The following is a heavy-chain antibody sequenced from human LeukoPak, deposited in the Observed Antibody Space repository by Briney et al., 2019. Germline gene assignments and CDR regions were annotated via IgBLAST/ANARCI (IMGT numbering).Heavy chain of an antibody. J-gene: IGHJ4*02. CDR3: AREVGGDYDALDY. CDR2: IYYSGST. Sequence: SETLSLTCTVSGGSISSYYWSWIRQPPGKGLEWIGYIYYSGSTNYNPSLKSRVTISVDKSKNQFSLNLNSVTAADTAVYYCAREVGGDYDALDYWGQGTLVTVSS. D-gene: IGHD4-17*01. V-gene: IGHV4-59*12. CDR1: GGSISSYY.